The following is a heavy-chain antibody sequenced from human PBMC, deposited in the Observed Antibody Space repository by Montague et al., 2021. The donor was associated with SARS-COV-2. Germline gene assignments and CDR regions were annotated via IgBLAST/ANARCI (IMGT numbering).Heavy chain of an antibody. CDR1: GDSVAGLRRR. CDR3: TRAVWGVQDY. J-gene: IGHJ4*02. D-gene: IGHD3-10*01. V-gene: IGHV6-1*01. Sequence: CAISGDSVAGLRRRSEEHTSALQSPQDLLCSPLLETKWSNEYALSVKSRITITPDTSKNQLSLQLTSVTPEDTAVYYCTRAVWGVQDYWGQGSLVTVSS. CDR2: PLLETKWSN.